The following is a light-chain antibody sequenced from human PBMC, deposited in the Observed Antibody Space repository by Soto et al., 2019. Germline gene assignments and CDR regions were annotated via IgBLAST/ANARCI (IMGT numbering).Light chain of an antibody. Sequence: DIVMTQSPDSLAASLGERATINCKSSQSVFYSSNNKNYLAWYQQKAGQPPKLLFYWASTRESGVPDRFSGSGSGADFTLTITNLQAEDMAVYYCQQYYAIPHTFGQGTKLEIK. CDR1: QSVFYSSNNKNY. J-gene: IGKJ2*01. CDR2: WAS. CDR3: QQYYAIPHT. V-gene: IGKV4-1*01.